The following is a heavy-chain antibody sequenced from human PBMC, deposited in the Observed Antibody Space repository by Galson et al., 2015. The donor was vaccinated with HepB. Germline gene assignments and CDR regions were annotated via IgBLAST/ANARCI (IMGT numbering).Heavy chain of an antibody. D-gene: IGHD1-26*01. CDR1: GFTFGDYA. CDR3: TRSLVGATTKVAQNYFDY. J-gene: IGHJ4*02. V-gene: IGHV3-49*04. CDR2: IRSKAYGGTT. Sequence: SLRLSCAASGFTFGDYAMSWVRQAPGKGLEWVGFIRSKAYGGTTEYAASVKGRFTISRDDSKSIAYLQMNSLKTEDTAVYYCTRSLVGATTKVAQNYFDYWGQGTLVTVSS.